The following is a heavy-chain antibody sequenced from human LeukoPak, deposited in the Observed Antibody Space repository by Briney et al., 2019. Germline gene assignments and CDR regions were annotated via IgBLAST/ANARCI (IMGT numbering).Heavy chain of an antibody. D-gene: IGHD5/OR15-5a*01. CDR3: VRDMSTADLDH. J-gene: IGHJ4*02. V-gene: IGHV3-74*01. CDR1: GFTFSYHW. CDR2: IDGGGSST. Sequence: GGSLRLSCGASGFTFSYHWMHWVRQVPGKGLLWVSRIDGGGSSTSYADSVKGRFSISRDNAKSTLYLQMSSLRAEDTAVYYCVRDMSTADLDHWGLGTLVTVFS.